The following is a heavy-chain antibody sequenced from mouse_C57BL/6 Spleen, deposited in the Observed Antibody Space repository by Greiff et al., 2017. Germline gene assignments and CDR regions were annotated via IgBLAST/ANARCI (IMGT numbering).Heavy chain of an antibody. J-gene: IGHJ1*03. CDR2: IRNKANGYTT. D-gene: IGHD1-1*01. CDR1: GFTFTDYY. CDR3: ARSPYYYGSIYWYFDV. Sequence: EVQRVESGGGLVQPGGSLSLSCAASGFTFTDYYMSWVRQPPGKALEWLGFIRNKANGYTTEYSASVKGRFTISRDNSQSILYLQMNALRAEDSATYYCARSPYYYGSIYWYFDVWGTGTTVTVSS. V-gene: IGHV7-3*01.